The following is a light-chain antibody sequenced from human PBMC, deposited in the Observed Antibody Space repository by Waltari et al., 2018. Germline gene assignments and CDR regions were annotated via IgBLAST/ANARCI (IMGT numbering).Light chain of an antibody. CDR2: EAS. Sequence: EIVMTQSPDTLSVSPGERATFSCRASQSVSSNLAWYQQKPGQAPRLLIYEASTRATSIPARFRGSGSGTDFTLTISSLQSEDSAAYYCQQYNHWPPITFGQGTRLEIK. CDR1: QSVSSN. V-gene: IGKV3-15*01. J-gene: IGKJ5*01. CDR3: QQYNHWPPIT.